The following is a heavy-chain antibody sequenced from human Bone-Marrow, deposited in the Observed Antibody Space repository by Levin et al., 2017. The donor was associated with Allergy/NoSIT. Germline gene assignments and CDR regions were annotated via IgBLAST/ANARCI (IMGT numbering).Heavy chain of an antibody. Sequence: ETLSLTCTVSGGSISSYYWSWIRQPPGKGLEWIGYIYYSGSTNYNPSLKSRVTISVDTSKNQFSLKLSSVTAADTAVYYCAREGGHGMDVWGQGTTVTVSS. J-gene: IGHJ6*02. V-gene: IGHV4-59*01. D-gene: IGHD1-26*01. CDR1: GGSISSYY. CDR3: AREGGHGMDV. CDR2: IYYSGST.